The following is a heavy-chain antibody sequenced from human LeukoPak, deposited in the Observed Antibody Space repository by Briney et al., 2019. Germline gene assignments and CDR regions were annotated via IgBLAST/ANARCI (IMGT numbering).Heavy chain of an antibody. V-gene: IGHV3-30*02. CDR3: AKVRVVASTIYPIDY. Sequence: PGGSLRLSCAASGFTFSSYGMHWVRQAPGKGLEWVAFIRYDGSNQYCADSVKGRFTISRDNSKNTLYLQMNSLRVEDTAVYYCAKVRVVASTIYPIDYWGQGTLVTVSS. D-gene: IGHD2-15*01. J-gene: IGHJ4*02. CDR1: GFTFSSYG. CDR2: IRYDGSNQ.